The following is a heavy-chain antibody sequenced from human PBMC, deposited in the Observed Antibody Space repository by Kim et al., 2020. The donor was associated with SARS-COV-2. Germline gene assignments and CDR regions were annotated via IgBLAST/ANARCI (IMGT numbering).Heavy chain of an antibody. CDR1: GFTFTNNW. CDR3: ARGRGADY. CDR2: IKHDGSEK. D-gene: IGHD3-10*01. J-gene: IGHJ4*02. Sequence: GGSLRLSCAASGFTFTNNWMTWFRLAPGKGLEWVACIKHDGSEKYYLDSVKGRFTISRENGKNSVSLQMSNLRAEDTAVYYCARGRGADYWGQGTLVTVS. V-gene: IGHV3-7*01.